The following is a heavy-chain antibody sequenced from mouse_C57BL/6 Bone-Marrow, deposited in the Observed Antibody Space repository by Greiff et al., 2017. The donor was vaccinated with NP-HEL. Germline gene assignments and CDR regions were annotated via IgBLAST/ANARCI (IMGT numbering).Heavy chain of an antibody. CDR3: ARSLGSSYGYFDV. D-gene: IGHD1-1*01. CDR1: GYSFTGYY. CDR2: INPSTGGT. Sequence: VQLKQSGPELVKPGASVKISCKASGYSFTGYYMNWVKQSPEKSLEWIGEINPSTGGTTYNQKFKAKATLTVDKSSSTAYMQLKSLTSEDSAVYYCARSLGSSYGYFDVWGTGTTVTVSS. V-gene: IGHV1-42*01. J-gene: IGHJ1*03.